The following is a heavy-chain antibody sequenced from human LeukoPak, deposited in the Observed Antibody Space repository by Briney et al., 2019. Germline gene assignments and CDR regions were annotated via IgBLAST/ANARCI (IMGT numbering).Heavy chain of an antibody. V-gene: IGHV4-34*01. Sequence: SETLSLTCAVSGGSFSNYYWSCIRKSPEKGLEWIGEINHSGDTNYNPSLKSRVSISLDTSKNQFSLNLTSVTAADTAVYYCHMVRGGGYFDYWGQGIPVTVSS. J-gene: IGHJ4*02. CDR1: GGSFSNYY. CDR3: HMVRGGGYFDY. D-gene: IGHD3-10*01. CDR2: INHSGDT.